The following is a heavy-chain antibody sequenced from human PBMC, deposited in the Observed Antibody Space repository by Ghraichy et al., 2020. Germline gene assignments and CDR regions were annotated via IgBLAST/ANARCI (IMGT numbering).Heavy chain of an antibody. D-gene: IGHD2-2*02. CDR1: GFTFSSYA. Sequence: LSLTCAASGFTFSSYAMSWVRQAPGKGLEWVSAISGSGGSTYYADSVKGRFTISRDNPKSTLYLQMNSLRVEDTAVYYCAKCPDLHTAPSFVDYWGQGTLVTVSS. CDR2: ISGSGGST. J-gene: IGHJ4*02. V-gene: IGHV3-23*01. CDR3: AKCPDLHTAPSFVDY.